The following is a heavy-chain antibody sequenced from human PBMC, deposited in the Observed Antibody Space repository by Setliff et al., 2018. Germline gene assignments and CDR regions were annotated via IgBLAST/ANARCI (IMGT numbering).Heavy chain of an antibody. Sequence: GGSLRLSCAASGFTFSTYRMHWVRQAPGKGLEWVAVIWYDGVKKYYVDSVKGRFTISRDNAKNSLYLQMNSLRADDTAVYYCARPGRSNYWDSFDYWGQGTLVTVSS. D-gene: IGHD3-10*01. J-gene: IGHJ4*02. CDR2: IWYDGVKK. V-gene: IGHV3-33*08. CDR1: GFTFSTYR. CDR3: ARPGRSNYWDSFDY.